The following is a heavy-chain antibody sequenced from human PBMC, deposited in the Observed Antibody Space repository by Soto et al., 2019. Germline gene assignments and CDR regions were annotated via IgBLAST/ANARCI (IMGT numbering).Heavy chain of an antibody. CDR3: ARVGCSGGSCPLDY. CDR2: ISGSGTTI. V-gene: IGHV3-11*01. CDR1: AFIISDYY. D-gene: IGHD2-15*01. Sequence: QVQLVESGGGLVKPGGSLRFSCAASAFIISDYYMSWIRQAPGKGLEWVSYISGSGTTIYYADSVKGRFTISRDNAKNSLYLQMSSLRAEDTAVYYCARVGCSGGSCPLDYWGQGTLVTVSS. J-gene: IGHJ4*02.